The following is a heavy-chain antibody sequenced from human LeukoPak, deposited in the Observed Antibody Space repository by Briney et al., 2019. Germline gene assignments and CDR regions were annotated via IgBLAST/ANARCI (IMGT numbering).Heavy chain of an antibody. V-gene: IGHV1-18*01. CDR2: ISAYNGNT. J-gene: IGHJ6*03. CDR3: ARPESYRGYSHYYYYMDV. D-gene: IGHD5-18*01. Sequence: ASVKVSCKASGYTFTSYGISWVRQAPGQGLEWMGWISAYNGNTNYAQKLQGRVTMTTDTSTSTAYMELSSLRSEDTAVYYCARPESYRGYSHYYYYMDVWGKGTTVTVSS. CDR1: GYTFTSYG.